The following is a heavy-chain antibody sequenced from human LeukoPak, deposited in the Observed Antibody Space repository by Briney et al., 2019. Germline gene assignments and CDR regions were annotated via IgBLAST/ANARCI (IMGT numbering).Heavy chain of an antibody. CDR2: INTDGSST. D-gene: IGHD2-2*03. V-gene: IGHV3-74*01. Sequence: GGSLRLSCAASGFTFSSYWMHWVRQVPGKGLVWVSRINTDGSSTNYADSVKGRFTISSDNAKNTLYLEMNSLTAEDTAVYYCLRHGSPNYWGQGTLVTVSS. J-gene: IGHJ4*02. CDR3: LRHGSPNY. CDR1: GFTFSSYW.